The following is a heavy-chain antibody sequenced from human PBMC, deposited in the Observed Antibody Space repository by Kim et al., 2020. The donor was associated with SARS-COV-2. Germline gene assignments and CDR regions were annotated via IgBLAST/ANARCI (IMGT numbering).Heavy chain of an antibody. J-gene: IGHJ4*02. D-gene: IGHD2-2*02. Sequence: RKSRVTISVDTSKNQFSLKLSSVTAADTAVYYCARARDCSSTSCHMAFDYWGQGTLVTVSS. CDR3: ARARDCSSTSCHMAFDY. V-gene: IGHV4-59*01.